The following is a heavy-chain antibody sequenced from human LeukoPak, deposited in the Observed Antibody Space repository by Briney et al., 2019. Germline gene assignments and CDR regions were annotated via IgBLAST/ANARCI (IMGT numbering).Heavy chain of an antibody. CDR2: ISRGSSTI. CDR1: GFTFSTNI. Sequence: SGGSLRLSCAASGFTFSTNIMNWVRQAPGKGLEWLSYISRGSSTIYYADSVKGRFTIYRHNDKNSVYLQMNSLRAEDTAVYYCARDRLRSHFDYWGQGTLVTVSS. J-gene: IGHJ4*02. D-gene: IGHD4-17*01. CDR3: ARDRLRSHFDY. V-gene: IGHV3-48*04.